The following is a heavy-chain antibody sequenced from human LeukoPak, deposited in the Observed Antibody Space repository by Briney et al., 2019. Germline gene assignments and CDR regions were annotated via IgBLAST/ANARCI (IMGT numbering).Heavy chain of an antibody. V-gene: IGHV4-39*01. CDR2: TSYSGSV. CDR3: ARLRGSYGGDAFDI. D-gene: IGHD1-26*01. CDR1: GDSISNSRYS. J-gene: IGHJ3*02. Sequence: SETLSLTCTVSGDSISNSRYSWGWIRQPPGKGLEWIGTTSYSGSVYYNPSLKSRVTISVDTSKNQFSLKLSSVTAADTAVFYCARLRGSYGGDAFDIWGQGTMVTVSS.